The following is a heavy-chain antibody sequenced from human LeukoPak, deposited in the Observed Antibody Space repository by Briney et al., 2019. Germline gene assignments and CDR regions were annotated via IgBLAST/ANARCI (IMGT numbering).Heavy chain of an antibody. CDR2: MYYTGNT. V-gene: IGHV4-39*01. J-gene: IGHJ4*02. CDR1: GGSISNSY. CDR3: ARQTGSGLFTLP. D-gene: IGHD3/OR15-3a*01. Sequence: SETLSLTCTVSGGSISNSYWGWIRQPPGKGLEWIGSMYYTGNTYYNASLKSRATISIDTSKNQISLRLTSVTATDTAMYYCARQTGSGLFTLPGGQGTLVTVSS.